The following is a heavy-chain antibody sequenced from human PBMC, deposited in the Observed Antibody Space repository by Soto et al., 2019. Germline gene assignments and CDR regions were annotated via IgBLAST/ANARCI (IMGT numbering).Heavy chain of an antibody. CDR2: INPIVSMS. CDR1: GDTFSCYT. Sequence: SVKVSCKASGDTFSCYTINWVRQAPGLGLEWVGRINPIVSMSNYAQKFQGRVSMTADKSTSTAYMELRSLRSDDTAMYFCATSYGSGYRAFDYWGQGALVTVSS. D-gene: IGHD3-10*01. V-gene: IGHV1-69*02. CDR3: ATSYGSGYRAFDY. J-gene: IGHJ4*02.